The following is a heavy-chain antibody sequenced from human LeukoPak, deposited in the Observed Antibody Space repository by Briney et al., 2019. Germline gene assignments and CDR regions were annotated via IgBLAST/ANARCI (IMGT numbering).Heavy chain of an antibody. V-gene: IGHV1-18*01. CDR1: GYTFTSYG. CDR3: ARDLAGYYDSSGYYVY. Sequence: ASVTVSCKASGYTFTSYGISWVRQAPGQGLEWMGWISAYNGNTNYAQKLQGRVTMTTDTSTSTAYMELRSLRSDDTAVYYCARDLAGYYDSSGYYVYWGQGTLVTVSS. D-gene: IGHD3-22*01. CDR2: ISAYNGNT. J-gene: IGHJ4*02.